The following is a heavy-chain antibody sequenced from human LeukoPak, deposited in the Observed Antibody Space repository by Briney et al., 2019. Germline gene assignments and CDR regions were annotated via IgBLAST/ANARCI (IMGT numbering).Heavy chain of an antibody. J-gene: IGHJ4*02. CDR3: VKTQTHFGDYRRDY. CDR2: ISDSGGST. CDR1: GFTFSTYA. D-gene: IGHD4-17*01. V-gene: IGHV3-23*01. Sequence: GGSLRLSCAASGFTFSTYAMSWVRQALGKGLEWVSAISDSGGSTYYAESVKGRFTVSRDNSKNMLYMQMNSLRAEDTAVYYCVKTQTHFGDYRRDYWGQGTLVTVSS.